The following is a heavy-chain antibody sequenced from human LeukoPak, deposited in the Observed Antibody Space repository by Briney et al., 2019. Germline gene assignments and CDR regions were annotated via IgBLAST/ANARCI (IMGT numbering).Heavy chain of an antibody. CDR1: GGSISNFY. Sequence: SETLSLTCTVPGGSISNFYWSWIRQPAGKGLEWIGRIYSSGSTNYNPSLKSRVTMSVDTSENQFSLKLSSVTAADTAVYYCARDQVGYCYGSGTSGRQYYYGVDVWGQGTTVTVSS. CDR3: ARDQVGYCYGSGTSGRQYYYGVDV. V-gene: IGHV4-4*07. D-gene: IGHD3-10*01. CDR2: IYSSGST. J-gene: IGHJ6*02.